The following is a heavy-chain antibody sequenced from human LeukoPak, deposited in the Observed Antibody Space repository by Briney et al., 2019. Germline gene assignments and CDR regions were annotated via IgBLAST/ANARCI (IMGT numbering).Heavy chain of an antibody. CDR3: AKALMVVPAATPFDY. Sequence: GGSLRLSCAASEFTFGSYWMTWVRQAPGKGLEWVANINRDGSKNHFVDSVKGRFTISRDNSKNTLYLQMNSLRAEDTAVYYCAKALMVVPAATPFDYWGQGTLVTVSS. CDR2: INRDGSKN. J-gene: IGHJ4*02. D-gene: IGHD2-2*01. V-gene: IGHV3-7*03. CDR1: EFTFGSYW.